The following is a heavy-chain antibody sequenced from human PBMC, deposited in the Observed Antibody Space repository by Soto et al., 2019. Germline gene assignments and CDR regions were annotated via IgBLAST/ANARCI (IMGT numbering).Heavy chain of an antibody. D-gene: IGHD4-17*01. Sequence: GGSLRLSCAASGFTFSNAWMSWVRQAPGKGLEWVGRIKSKTDGGTTDYAAPVKGQFTISRDDSKNTLYLQMKSLKTEYTAVYYCTTDSYDYGDYYYYYYYMDVWGKGTTVTVSS. CDR1: GFTFSNAW. CDR3: TTDSYDYGDYYYYYYYMDV. J-gene: IGHJ6*03. CDR2: IKSKTDGGTT. V-gene: IGHV3-15*01.